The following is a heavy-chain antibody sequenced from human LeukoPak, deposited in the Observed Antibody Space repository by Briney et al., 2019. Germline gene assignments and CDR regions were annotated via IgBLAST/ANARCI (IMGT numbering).Heavy chain of an antibody. J-gene: IGHJ4*02. V-gene: IGHV3-48*01. CDR2: ISSSSSTI. CDR1: GFTFRGYS. CDR3: ARDDCSSASCYFWDS. Sequence: PGGSLRLXCAASGFTFRGYSMNWVRQAPGKGLEWVSYISSSSSTIYYADSVKGRFTISRDNAKNSLYLQMNSLRAEDTAVYYCARDDCSSASCYFWDSWGQGTLVTVSS. D-gene: IGHD2-2*01.